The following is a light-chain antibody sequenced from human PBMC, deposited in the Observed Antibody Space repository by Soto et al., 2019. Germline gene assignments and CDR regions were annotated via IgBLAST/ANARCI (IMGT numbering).Light chain of an antibody. Sequence: DAVVTQSPLSLLVTPGQPASISCRSSQSLLSSDGITYLNWFHQRPGRSPRRLINKVSNRDSGVPDRFSGSGSGTDFKLRISRVEAEDVGIYYCMHDARWVTFGGGTKVEIK. CDR2: KVS. V-gene: IGKV2-30*01. J-gene: IGKJ4*01. CDR3: MHDARWVT. CDR1: QSLLSSDGITY.